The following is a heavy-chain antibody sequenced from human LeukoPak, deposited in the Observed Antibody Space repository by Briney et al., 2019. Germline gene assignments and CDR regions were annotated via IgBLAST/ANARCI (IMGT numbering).Heavy chain of an antibody. CDR1: GFTFSSYS. Sequence: GGSLRLSCAASGFTFSSYSMNWVRQAPGKGLEWVSGISWNSGTKGYADSVKGRFTISRDNAKNSLYLQMNSLRAEDTAVYYCATYSSLNRREFQYWGQGTLLTVSS. J-gene: IGHJ1*01. CDR2: ISWNSGTK. D-gene: IGHD3-22*01. CDR3: ATYSSLNRREFQY. V-gene: IGHV3-48*04.